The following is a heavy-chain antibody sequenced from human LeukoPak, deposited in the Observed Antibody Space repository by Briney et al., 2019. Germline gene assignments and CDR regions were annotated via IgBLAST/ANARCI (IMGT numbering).Heavy chain of an antibody. V-gene: IGHV5-51*01. J-gene: IGHJ4*02. D-gene: IGHD6-13*01. CDR3: ARLGARGIAAAGTRYFDY. CDR2: VYPRNSDT. CDR1: GYTFTNSW. Sequence: GESLKISCEASGYTFTNSWIGWVRQMPGKGLEYMGIVYPRNSDTRYSPSFQGQVTISADKSINTAYLQWSSLRASDTAMYYCARLGARGIAAAGTRYFDYWGQGTLVTVSS.